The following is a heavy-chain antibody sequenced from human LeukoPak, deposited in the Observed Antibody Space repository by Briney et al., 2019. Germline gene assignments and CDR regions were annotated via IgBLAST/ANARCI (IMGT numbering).Heavy chain of an antibody. D-gene: IGHD3-10*01. CDR3: ARDMVRGVIGAFDI. CDR2: IYYSGST. Sequence: SETLSLTCNVSGGSVSSSSYYWGWIRQPPGKGLEWLGSIYYSGSTYYNPSLKSRVTISVDTSKNQFSLKLSSVTAADTAVYYCARDMVRGVIGAFDIWGQGTMVTVSS. V-gene: IGHV4-39*07. J-gene: IGHJ3*02. CDR1: GGSVSSSSYY.